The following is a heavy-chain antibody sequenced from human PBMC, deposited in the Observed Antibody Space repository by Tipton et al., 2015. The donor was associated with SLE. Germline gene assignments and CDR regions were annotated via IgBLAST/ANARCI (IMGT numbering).Heavy chain of an antibody. D-gene: IGHD1-26*01. V-gene: IGHV3-48*03. Sequence: SLRLSCAASGFTFSSYEMNWVRQAPGKGLEWVSYISSSGSTIYYADSVKGRFTISRDNAKNSLYLQMNSLRAEDTAVYYCARGPSIVGAVDYWGQGALVTVSS. CDR3: ARGPSIVGAVDY. J-gene: IGHJ4*02. CDR2: ISSSGSTI. CDR1: GFTFSSYE.